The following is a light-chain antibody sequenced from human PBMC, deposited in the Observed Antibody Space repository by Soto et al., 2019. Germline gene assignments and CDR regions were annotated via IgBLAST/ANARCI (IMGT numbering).Light chain of an antibody. V-gene: IGKV3-15*01. CDR3: QHYSNWPPT. Sequence: EVVMTQSPATLSVSPGERVTLSCRASESVHSNLAWYHQKPGQGPSLLIYYASTRATGVPDRFTGSGSGTEFTLTISILQSEDFGVYHCQHYSNWPPTFGPGTKVEIK. CDR2: YAS. CDR1: ESVHSN. J-gene: IGKJ3*01.